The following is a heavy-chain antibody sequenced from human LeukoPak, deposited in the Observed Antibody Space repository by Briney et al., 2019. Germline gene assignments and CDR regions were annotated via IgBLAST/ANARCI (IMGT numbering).Heavy chain of an antibody. CDR1: GGSFSGYY. CDR2: MNHSGST. J-gene: IGHJ6*02. D-gene: IGHD3-10*01. CDR3: ARGRVWFGELDYYYYGMDV. V-gene: IGHV4-34*01. Sequence: PSETLSLTCAVYGGSFSGYYWSWIRQPPGKGLEWIGEMNHSGSTNYNPSLKSRVTISVDTSKNQFSLKLSSVTAADTAVYYCARGRVWFGELDYYYYGMDVWGQGTTVTVSS.